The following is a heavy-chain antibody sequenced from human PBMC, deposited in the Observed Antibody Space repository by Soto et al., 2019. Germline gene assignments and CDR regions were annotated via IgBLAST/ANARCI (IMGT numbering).Heavy chain of an antibody. D-gene: IGHD2-2*01. CDR2: IGAGGGST. CDR1: VFTFIGYA. Sequence: PGWSLRLSCVSSVFTFIGYAMTWVRRAPGKGLELVSVIGAGGGSTYYGDSVRGRFTISRDNSKNTLYLQTNSLRADDTAVYYCARVRQTLTIEGLDVWGQGTTVTVSS. CDR3: ARVRQTLTIEGLDV. V-gene: IGHV3-23*01. J-gene: IGHJ6*02.